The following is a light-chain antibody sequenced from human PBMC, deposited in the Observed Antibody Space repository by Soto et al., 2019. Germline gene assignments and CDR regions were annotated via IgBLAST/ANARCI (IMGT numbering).Light chain of an antibody. CDR1: TGDVGSYNL. CDR3: CSYAGSSTFVL. V-gene: IGLV2-23*02. J-gene: IGLJ2*01. CDR2: EVT. Sequence: QSVLTQPACVSGSPGQSITISCTGTTGDVGSYNLVSWYQQHPGKAPKLIIYEVTKRPSGVSNRFSGSPSGNTASLTISGLQAEDEADYYCCSYAGSSTFVLFGGGTKLTVL.